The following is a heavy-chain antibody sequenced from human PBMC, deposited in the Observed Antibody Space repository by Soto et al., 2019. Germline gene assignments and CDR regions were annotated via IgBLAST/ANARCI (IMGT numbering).Heavy chain of an antibody. D-gene: IGHD3-3*01. V-gene: IGHV3-23*01. CDR1: GFTFSSYA. Sequence: RLSCAASGFTFSSYAMSWVRQAPGKGLEWVSAISGSGGSTYYADSVKGRFTISRDNFKNTLYLQMNSLRAEDTAVYYCAKVTIFGWWYFDYWGQGTLVTVSS. CDR3: AKVTIFGWWYFDY. CDR2: ISGSGGST. J-gene: IGHJ4*02.